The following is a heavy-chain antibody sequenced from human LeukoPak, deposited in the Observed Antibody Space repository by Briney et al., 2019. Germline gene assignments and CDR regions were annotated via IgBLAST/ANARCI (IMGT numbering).Heavy chain of an antibody. CDR3: ARAPWVRGFGELHSDSNDY. Sequence: ASVKVSCKVSGYTSSGYTITWVRQAPGQGLEWMGWISGYNGNTKYAQKLQVRLTMTTATSTSTAYMELRMLTFDDTALYYCARAPWVRGFGELHSDSNDYWGQGTLVTASS. J-gene: IGHJ4*02. CDR2: ISGYNGNT. D-gene: IGHD3-10*01. CDR1: GYTSSGYT. V-gene: IGHV1-18*01.